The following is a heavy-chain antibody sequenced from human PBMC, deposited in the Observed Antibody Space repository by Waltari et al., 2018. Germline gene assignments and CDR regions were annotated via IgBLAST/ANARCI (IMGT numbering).Heavy chain of an antibody. CDR2: IYHSGST. CDR3: ARDRRIVYYDSSGYYYVTGDAFDI. D-gene: IGHD3-22*01. V-gene: IGHV4-38-2*02. Sequence: QVQLQESGPGLVKPSETLSLPCAVSGYSISSGYYWGWIRQPPGKGLEWIGSIYHSGSTYYNPSLKSRVTISVDTSKNQFSLKLSSVTAADTAVYYCARDRRIVYYDSSGYYYVTGDAFDIWGQGTMVTVSS. CDR1: GYSISSGYY. J-gene: IGHJ3*02.